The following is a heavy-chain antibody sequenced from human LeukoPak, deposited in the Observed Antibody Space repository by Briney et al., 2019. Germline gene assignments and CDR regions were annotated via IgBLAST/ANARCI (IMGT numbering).Heavy chain of an antibody. CDR3: ARHSVAVTTSDAFDI. CDR2: INRSGST. CDR1: GGSFSGYY. V-gene: IGHV4-34*01. Sequence: SETLSLTCAVYGGSFSGYYWSWIRQPPGKGLEWIGEINRSGSTNYNPSLKSRVTISVDTSKNQFSLKLSSVTAADTAVYYCARHSVAVTTSDAFDIWGQGTMVTVSS. D-gene: IGHD4-11*01. J-gene: IGHJ3*02.